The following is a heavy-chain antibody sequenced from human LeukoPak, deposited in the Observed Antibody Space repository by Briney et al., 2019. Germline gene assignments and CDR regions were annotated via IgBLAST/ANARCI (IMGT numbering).Heavy chain of an antibody. CDR3: ARESSGWYHYYFDY. J-gene: IGHJ4*02. V-gene: IGHV4-39*07. CDR1: GGSISSSSYY. D-gene: IGHD6-19*01. CDR2: IYYSGST. Sequence: SGTLSLTCTVSGGSISSSSYYWGWIRQPPGKGLEWIGSIYYSGSTYYNPSLKSRVTISVDTSKNQFSLKLSSVTAADTAVYYCARESSGWYHYYFDYWGQGTLVTVSS.